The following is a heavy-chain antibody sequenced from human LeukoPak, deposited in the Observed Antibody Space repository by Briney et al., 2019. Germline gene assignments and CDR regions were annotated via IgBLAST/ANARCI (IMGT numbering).Heavy chain of an antibody. CDR3: AKRSDCDSTSCYRFFYG. J-gene: IGHJ4*02. D-gene: IGHD2-2*02. V-gene: IGHV3-23*01. Sequence: PGGSLRLSCAASGFTFRSYAMSWVRQAPGTGLEWVSTISASGGSTSYADSVKGRFTNSRDNSKNTLYLQMNSLRADDTAVYYCAKRSDCDSTSCYRFFYGWGQGTLVTVSS. CDR2: ISASGGST. CDR1: GFTFRSYA.